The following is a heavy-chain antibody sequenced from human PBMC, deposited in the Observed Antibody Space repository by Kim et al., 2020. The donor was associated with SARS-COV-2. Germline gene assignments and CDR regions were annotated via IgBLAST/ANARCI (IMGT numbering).Heavy chain of an antibody. CDR1: GFTFSSYG. CDR3: AKDRSWDDAFDI. CDR2: ISYDGSNK. V-gene: IGHV3-30*18. J-gene: IGHJ3*02. Sequence: GGSLRLSCAASGFTFSSYGMHWVRQAPGKGLEWVAVISYDGSNKYYADSVKGRFTISRDNSKNTLYLQMNSLRAEDTAVYYCAKDRSWDDAFDIWGQGTMVTVSS. D-gene: IGHD1-26*01.